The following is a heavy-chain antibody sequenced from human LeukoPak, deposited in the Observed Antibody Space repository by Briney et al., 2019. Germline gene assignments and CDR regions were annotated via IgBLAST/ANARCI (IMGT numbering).Heavy chain of an antibody. V-gene: IGHV1-69*05. Sequence: SVKVSCKASGGTFSSYAISWVRQAPGQGLEWMGGIIPIFGTANYAQKFQGRVTITRNTSISTAYMELSSLRSEDTAVYYCARGDSGGWYAAMDVWGQGTTVSVSS. CDR2: IIPIFGTA. D-gene: IGHD6-19*01. CDR1: GGTFSSYA. CDR3: ARGDSGGWYAAMDV. J-gene: IGHJ6*02.